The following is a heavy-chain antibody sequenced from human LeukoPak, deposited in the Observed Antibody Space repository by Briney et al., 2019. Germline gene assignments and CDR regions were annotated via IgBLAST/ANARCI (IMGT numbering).Heavy chain of an antibody. J-gene: IGHJ4*02. V-gene: IGHV3-66*01. CDR2: IYSGGST. Sequence: GGSLRLSCAASGFTVSSNYMSWVRQAPGKGLEWVSVIYSGGSTYYADSVKGRFTISRDNSKNTLYLQTNSLRAEDTAVYYCARDGSGSYSFDYWGQGTLVTVSS. D-gene: IGHD3-10*01. CDR1: GFTVSSNY. CDR3: ARDGSGSYSFDY.